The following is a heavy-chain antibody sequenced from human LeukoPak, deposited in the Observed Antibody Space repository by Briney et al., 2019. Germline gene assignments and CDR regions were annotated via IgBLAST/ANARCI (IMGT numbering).Heavy chain of an antibody. Sequence: SVKVSCKASGGTFSSYAISWVRQAPGQGLEWMGGIIPIFGTANYAQKFQGRVTITTDESTSTAYMELSSLRSEDTGVYYCARGDIVVVPAATPGYFDYWGQGTLVTVSS. D-gene: IGHD2-2*01. J-gene: IGHJ4*02. V-gene: IGHV1-69*05. CDR2: IIPIFGTA. CDR1: GGTFSSYA. CDR3: ARGDIVVVPAATPGYFDY.